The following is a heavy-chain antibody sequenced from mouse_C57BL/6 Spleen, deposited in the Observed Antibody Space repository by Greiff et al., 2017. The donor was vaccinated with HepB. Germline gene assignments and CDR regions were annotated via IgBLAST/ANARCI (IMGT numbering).Heavy chain of an antibody. CDR1: GYTFTDYY. D-gene: IGHD1-1*01. CDR3: ARAPFHYGSSSYAMDY. CDR2: INPNNGGT. V-gene: IGHV1-26*01. Sequence: VQLQQSGPELVKPGASVKISCKASGYTFTDYYMNWVKQSHGKSLEWIGDINPNNGGTSYNQKFKGKATLTVDKSSSTAYMELRSLTSEDSAVYYCARAPFHYGSSSYAMDYWGQGTSVTVSS. J-gene: IGHJ4*01.